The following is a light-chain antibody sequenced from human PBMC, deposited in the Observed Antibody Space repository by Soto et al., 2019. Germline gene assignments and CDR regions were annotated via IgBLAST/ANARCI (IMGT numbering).Light chain of an antibody. V-gene: IGLV4-60*02. J-gene: IGLJ3*02. CDR2: VERSGSY. CDR3: ETWDSKTPPV. Sequence: QSVLTQSSSASASLGSSVKLTCTLSSGHSTYTIAWHQQQPGKAPRYLMKVERSGSYNKGSGVPDRFSGSSSGADRYLTISNLQFEDEADYYCETWDSKTPPVFGGGTKVTVL. CDR1: SGHSTYT.